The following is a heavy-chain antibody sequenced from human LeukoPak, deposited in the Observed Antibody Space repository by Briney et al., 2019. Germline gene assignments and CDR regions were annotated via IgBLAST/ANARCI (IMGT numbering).Heavy chain of an antibody. Sequence: SVKVSCKASGGTFSSYAISWVRQAPGQGLEWMGGIIPIFGTANYAQKFQGRVTITADESTSTAYMELSSLRSEDTAVYYCATRGYSYGYYFDYWGQGTLVTVS. CDR3: ATRGYSYGYYFDY. CDR1: GGTFSSYA. J-gene: IGHJ4*02. D-gene: IGHD5-18*01. CDR2: IIPIFGTA. V-gene: IGHV1-69*13.